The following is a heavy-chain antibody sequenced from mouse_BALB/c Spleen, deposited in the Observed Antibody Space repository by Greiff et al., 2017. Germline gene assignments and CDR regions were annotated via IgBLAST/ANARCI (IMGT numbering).Heavy chain of an antibody. CDR3: ARSLTGTDYAMDY. CDR1: GFTFSSYG. Sequence: EVQLVESGGDLVKPGGSLKLSCAASGFTFSSYGMSWVRQTPDKRLEWVATISSGGSYTYYPDSVKGRFTISRDNAKNTLYLQMSSLKSEDTAMYYCARSLTGTDYAMDYWGQGTSVTVSS. D-gene: IGHD4-1*01. CDR2: ISSGGSYT. V-gene: IGHV5-6*01. J-gene: IGHJ4*01.